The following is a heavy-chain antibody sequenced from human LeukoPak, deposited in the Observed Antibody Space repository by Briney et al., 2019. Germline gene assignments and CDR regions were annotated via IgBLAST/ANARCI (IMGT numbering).Heavy chain of an antibody. CDR3: ARSCSGGSCYSRYYFDY. J-gene: IGHJ4*02. D-gene: IGHD2-15*01. Sequence: SVKVSXKASGGTFSSYAISWVRQAPGQGLEWMGRIIPIFGTANYAQKFQGRVTITTDESTSTAYMELSSLRSEDTAVYYCARSCSGGSCYSRYYFDYWGQGTLVTVSS. CDR1: GGTFSSYA. CDR2: IIPIFGTA. V-gene: IGHV1-69*05.